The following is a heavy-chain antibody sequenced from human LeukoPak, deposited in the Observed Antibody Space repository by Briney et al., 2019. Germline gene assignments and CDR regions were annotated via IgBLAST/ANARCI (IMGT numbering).Heavy chain of an antibody. CDR1: GGSISSYY. D-gene: IGHD2-2*01. J-gene: IGHJ4*02. CDR3: AREVVGLPPSARHFDY. CDR2: IYTSGST. V-gene: IGHV4-4*07. Sequence: PSETLSLTCTVSGGSISSYYWSWIRQPAGKGLEWIGRIYTSGSTNYNPSLKSRVTMSVDTSKNQFSLKLSSVTAADTAVYYCAREVVGLPPSARHFDYWGQGTLVTVSS.